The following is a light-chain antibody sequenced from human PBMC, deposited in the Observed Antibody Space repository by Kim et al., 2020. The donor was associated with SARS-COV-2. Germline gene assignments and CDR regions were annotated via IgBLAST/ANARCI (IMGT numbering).Light chain of an antibody. CDR3: ISYTGSNTFV. Sequence: QSVLTQPPSVSGSPGQPVTISCTGTSSDVGGYNRVSWYKQSPGTAPKLIIFEVTSRPSGIPDRFSGSKSGNTASLHISGLQADDEADYYCISYTGSNTFVFGTGTKVTVL. CDR1: SSDVGGYNR. CDR2: EVT. J-gene: IGLJ1*01. V-gene: IGLV2-18*02.